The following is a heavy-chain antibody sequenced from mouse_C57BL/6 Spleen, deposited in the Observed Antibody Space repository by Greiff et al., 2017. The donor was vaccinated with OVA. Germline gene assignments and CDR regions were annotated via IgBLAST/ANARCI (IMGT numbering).Heavy chain of an antibody. V-gene: IGHV2-2*01. CDR1: GFSLTSYG. CDR3: ARTGDYDGWFAD. Sequence: VQLQQSGPGLVQPSQSLSITCTVSGFSLTSYGVHWVRQSPGKGLEWLGVIWRGGSTDYNAAFITRLSISKDNTKSHVFFKMTSLQADDTAIYDSARTGDYDGWFADWGKGTLVTVSA. D-gene: IGHD2-4*01. CDR2: IWRGGST. J-gene: IGHJ3*01.